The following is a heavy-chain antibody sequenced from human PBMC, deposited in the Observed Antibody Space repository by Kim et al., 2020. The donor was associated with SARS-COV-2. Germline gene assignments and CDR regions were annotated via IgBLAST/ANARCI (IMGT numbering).Heavy chain of an antibody. CDR2: INHSGST. Sequence: SETLSLTCAVYGGSFSGYYWSWIRQLPGKGLEWIGEINHSGSTNYNPSLKSRVTISVDTSKNQFSLKLSSVTAADTAVYYCARERYSSSWYGLSLLMDVWGQGTTVTVSS. CDR3: ARERYSSSWYGLSLLMDV. V-gene: IGHV4-34*01. CDR1: GGSFSGYY. J-gene: IGHJ6*02. D-gene: IGHD6-13*01.